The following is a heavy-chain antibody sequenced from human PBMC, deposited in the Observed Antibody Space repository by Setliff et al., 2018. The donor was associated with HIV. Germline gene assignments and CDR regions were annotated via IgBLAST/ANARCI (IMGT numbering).Heavy chain of an antibody. V-gene: IGHV4-59*11. CDR2: IYYSGST. J-gene: IGHJ4*02. CDR3: ARVPRQLLKGAAAYFDY. D-gene: IGHD5-18*01. CDR1: GGSIRSHY. Sequence: SETLSLTCTVSGGSIRSHYWSWIREPPGKGLEWIGYIYYSGSTNYNPSLKSRVTISVDTSKNQFPLRLSSVTAADTAVYYCARVPRQLLKGAAAYFDYWGQGILVTVSS.